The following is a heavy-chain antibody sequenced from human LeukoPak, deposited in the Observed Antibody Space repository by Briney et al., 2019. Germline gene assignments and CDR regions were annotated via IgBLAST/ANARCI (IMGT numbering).Heavy chain of an antibody. CDR3: AKDMVRGVPPLDAFDI. D-gene: IGHD3-10*01. V-gene: IGHV3-23*01. J-gene: IGHJ3*02. CDR2: FSGSGGGT. Sequence: GSLRPPCGASGITFRSYVMSWGRQGPGKGLEGGSAFSGSGGGTYYADSVEGRFTISKDNSKNTLYLQMNSLRAEDTAVYYCAKDMVRGVPPLDAFDIWGQGTMVTVSS. CDR1: GITFRSYV.